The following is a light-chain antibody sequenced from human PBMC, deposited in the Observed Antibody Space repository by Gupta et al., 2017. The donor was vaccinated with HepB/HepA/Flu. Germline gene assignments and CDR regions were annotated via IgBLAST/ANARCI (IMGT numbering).Light chain of an antibody. CDR1: QGISRF. J-gene: IGKJ1*01. Sequence: DIKLTQSSFFLSASVGDRVTITCRANQGISRFLYWHQQKPGKAPNLLFYLASTLQSGVPSRFSGSGSGTEFSPTISSLQPDDFATYSCQQLHRYPWTFGQGTKVEIK. V-gene: IGKV1-9*01. CDR2: LAS. CDR3: QQLHRYPWT.